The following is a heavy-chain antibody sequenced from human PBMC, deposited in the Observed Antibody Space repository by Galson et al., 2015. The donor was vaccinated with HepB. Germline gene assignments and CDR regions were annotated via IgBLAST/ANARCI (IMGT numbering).Heavy chain of an antibody. V-gene: IGHV4-30-4*01. CDR1: GGSISSGDYY. CDR2: IYYSGST. Sequence: TLSLTCTVSGGSISSGDYYWSWIRQPPGKGLEWIGYIYYSGSTYYNPSLKSRVTISVDTSKNQFSLKLSSVTAADTAVYYCARDFGGGYYYDYWGQGTLVTVSS. CDR3: ARDFGGGYYYDY. J-gene: IGHJ4*02. D-gene: IGHD3-16*01.